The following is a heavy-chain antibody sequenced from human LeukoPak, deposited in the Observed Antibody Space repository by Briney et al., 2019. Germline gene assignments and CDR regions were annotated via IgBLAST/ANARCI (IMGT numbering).Heavy chain of an antibody. J-gene: IGHJ4*02. CDR2: MNPNSGNT. CDR1: GYTFTSYD. Sequence: ASVTVSCKASGYTFTSYDINWVRQATGQGLEWMGWMNPNSGNTGYAQKFQGRVTMTRNTSKSTAYMELSSLRSEDTAVYYCARGIGSTTVTTLEYYFDYWGQGTLVTVSS. CDR3: ARGIGSTTVTTLEYYFDY. D-gene: IGHD4-17*01. V-gene: IGHV1-8*01.